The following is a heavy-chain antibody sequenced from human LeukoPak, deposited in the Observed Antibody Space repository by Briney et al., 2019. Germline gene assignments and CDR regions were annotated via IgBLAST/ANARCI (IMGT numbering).Heavy chain of an antibody. CDR3: ASRFSGGSYPYYHGMDV. D-gene: IGHD2-15*01. CDR2: IIPIFGTA. V-gene: IGHV1-69*13. J-gene: IGHJ6*02. Sequence: SVKVSCKASGGTFSSYAISWVRQAPGQGLEWMGGIIPIFGTANYAQKFQGRVTITADESTSTAYMELSSLRSEDTAVYYCASRFSGGSYPYYHGMDVWGQGTTVTVSS. CDR1: GGTFSSYA.